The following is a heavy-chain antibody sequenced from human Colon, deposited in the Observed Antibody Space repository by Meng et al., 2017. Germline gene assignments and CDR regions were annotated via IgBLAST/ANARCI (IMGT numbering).Heavy chain of an antibody. D-gene: IGHD4-17*01. V-gene: IGHV4-34*01. CDR2: IDHFGIS. CDR3: ATGLRHGDWFDP. Sequence: QVRIHNGGAGLLKPSDTLSLPSVCSGGSFGGFYWSWIRQPPGKGLEWIGEIDHFGISNYNSSLKGRLTMSVDTSKKQISLTLTSVTAADTAVYYCATGLRHGDWFDPWGPGTLVTVSS. J-gene: IGHJ5*02. CDR1: GGSFGGFY.